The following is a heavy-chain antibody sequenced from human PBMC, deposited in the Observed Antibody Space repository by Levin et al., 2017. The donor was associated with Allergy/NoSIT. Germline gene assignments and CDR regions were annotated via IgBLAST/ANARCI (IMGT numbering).Heavy chain of an antibody. D-gene: IGHD3-3*01. V-gene: IGHV3-23*01. CDR2: IRGSGTYT. CDR1: GFVFSDYG. CDR3: AKADYDVWSGAEQFGMDA. J-gene: IGHJ6*02. Sequence: GGSLRLSCAASGFVFSDYGMNWVRQAPGMGLQWVSAIRGSGTYTYYADSAKGRFTISRDTSKNTLYLQMNSLRAEDTAIYFCAKADYDVWSGAEQFGMDAWGQGTTVTVSS.